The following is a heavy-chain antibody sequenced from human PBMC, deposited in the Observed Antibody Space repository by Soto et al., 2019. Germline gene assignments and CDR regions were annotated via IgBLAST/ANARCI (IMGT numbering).Heavy chain of an antibody. CDR2: ISNDGIYK. D-gene: IGHD2-21*01. CDR3: ARDFRDPHDAFDM. V-gene: IGHV3-30*03. Sequence: QVQLVESGGGVVQPGRSLRLSCAASGFTFSTYGMHWVRQAPGKGLEWVAVISNDGIYKYYVDSVKGRFTISRDNSKNTLFLQMNSLIAEDTAVYFCARDFRDPHDAFDMWGQGTMVTVSS. CDR1: GFTFSTYG. J-gene: IGHJ3*02.